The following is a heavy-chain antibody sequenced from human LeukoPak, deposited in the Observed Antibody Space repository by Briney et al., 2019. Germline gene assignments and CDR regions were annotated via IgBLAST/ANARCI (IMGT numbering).Heavy chain of an antibody. CDR2: INHSGST. CDR3: ARVWDSRGYLIAFDI. J-gene: IGHJ3*02. V-gene: IGHV4-34*01. D-gene: IGHD3-22*01. CDR1: GGSFSGYY. Sequence: KTSETLSLTCAVYGGSFSGYYWSWIRQPPGKGLEWIGEINHSGSTNYNPSLKSRVTISVDTSKNQFSLKLSSVTAADTAVYYCARVWDSRGYLIAFDIWGQGTMVTVSS.